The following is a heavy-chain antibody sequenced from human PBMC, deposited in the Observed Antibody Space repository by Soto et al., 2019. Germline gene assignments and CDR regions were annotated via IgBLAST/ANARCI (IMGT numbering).Heavy chain of an antibody. D-gene: IGHD2-2*01. V-gene: IGHV3-30*18. CDR3: AKDYLRSKYFDY. Sequence: QVQLVESGGGVVQPGRSLRLSCAASGFTFSSYGMHWVRQAPGKGLEWVAVISYDGSNKYYADSVKGRFTISRDNSKNTLYLQMNSLRADDTAVYYCAKDYLRSKYFDYWVQGTLVTVSS. J-gene: IGHJ4*02. CDR2: ISYDGSNK. CDR1: GFTFSSYG.